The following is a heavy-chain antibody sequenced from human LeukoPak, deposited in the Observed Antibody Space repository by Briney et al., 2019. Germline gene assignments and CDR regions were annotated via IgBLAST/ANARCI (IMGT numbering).Heavy chain of an antibody. CDR2: INPRDGST. V-gene: IGHV1-46*01. D-gene: IGHD3-9*01. CDR3: ATSTGYDVLTGYQEDHYHFDY. CDR1: GYSFTNYY. Sequence: GASVKVSCKASGYSFTNYYMHWVRQAPGQGLEWMGTINPRDGSTTYTQKFQGRVTVTRDTSTSTVYMDLSSLRSEDTAVYYCATSTGYDVLTGYQEDHYHFDYWGQGTLVTVSS. J-gene: IGHJ4*02.